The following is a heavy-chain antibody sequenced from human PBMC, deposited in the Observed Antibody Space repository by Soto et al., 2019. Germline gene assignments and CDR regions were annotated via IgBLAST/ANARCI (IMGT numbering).Heavy chain of an antibody. CDR3: LSFWTDS. Sequence: GSLRLSCAASGFTFSNYWINWVRQAPGEGLEWVANINEHGSEMHYVDSVKGRFTISRDNAKNSVYLQMNSLRAEDTAVYYCLSFWTDSWGQGSLVTVS. V-gene: IGHV3-7*03. D-gene: IGHD1-1*01. CDR2: INEHGSEM. J-gene: IGHJ4*02. CDR1: GFTFSNYW.